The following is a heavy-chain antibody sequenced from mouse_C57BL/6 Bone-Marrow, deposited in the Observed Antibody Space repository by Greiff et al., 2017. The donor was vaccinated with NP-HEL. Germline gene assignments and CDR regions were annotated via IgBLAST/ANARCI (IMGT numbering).Heavy chain of an antibody. Sequence: QVQLQQPGAELVKPGASVKMSCKASGYTFTSYWITWVKQRPGQGLEWIGDIYPGSGSTNYNEKFKSKATLTVDTSSSTAYMQLSSLTSEDSAVYYCAREADSSGPFAYWGQGTLVTVSA. CDR3: AREADSSGPFAY. D-gene: IGHD3-2*02. J-gene: IGHJ3*01. V-gene: IGHV1-55*01. CDR1: GYTFTSYW. CDR2: IYPGSGST.